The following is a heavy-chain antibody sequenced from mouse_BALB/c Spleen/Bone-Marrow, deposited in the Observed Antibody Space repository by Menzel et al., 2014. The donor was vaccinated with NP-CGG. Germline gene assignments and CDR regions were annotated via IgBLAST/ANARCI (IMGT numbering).Heavy chain of an antibody. Sequence: QVQLQQSGPELVKPGASVKMSCKASGYTFTDYAISWVKQRTGQGLEWIGEIYPGSGSTYYNEKFKDKAILTVDKSSSTAYMQLSSLTSEDSAVYYCARGRDYDVFSYWGQGTLVTVSA. J-gene: IGHJ3*01. CDR2: IYPGSGST. CDR3: ARGRDYDVFSY. CDR1: GYTFTDYA. D-gene: IGHD2-4*01. V-gene: IGHV1-77*01.